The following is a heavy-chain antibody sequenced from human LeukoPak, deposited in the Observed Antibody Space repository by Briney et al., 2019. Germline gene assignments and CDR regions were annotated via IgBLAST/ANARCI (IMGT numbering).Heavy chain of an antibody. CDR1: GGSVSSGSYY. J-gene: IGHJ4*02. CDR2: IYYSGGT. Sequence: SETQSLTCTVSGGSVSSGSYYWSWIRQPPGRGLEWIGYIYYSGGTNYNPSLKSRVTISVDTSKNQFSLKLSSVTAADTAVYYCARATYYYGSGAIWGQGTLVTVSS. D-gene: IGHD3-10*01. CDR3: ARATYYYGSGAI. V-gene: IGHV4-61*01.